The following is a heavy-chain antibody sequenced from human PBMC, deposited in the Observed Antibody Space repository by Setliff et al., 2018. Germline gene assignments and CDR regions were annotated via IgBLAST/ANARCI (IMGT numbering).Heavy chain of an antibody. CDR3: SRLVRFCTKISCQRLLGDDY. V-gene: IGHV1-18*01. CDR1: GGAFSSYA. J-gene: IGHJ4*02. D-gene: IGHD2-2*01. CDR2: ISPYTGNT. Sequence: ASVKVSCKASGGAFSSYALNWVRQAPGQGLEWVGWISPYTGNTYSAQNFQGRVTLTTDTSTSTAYMEVRGLTSDDTAVYYCSRLVRFCTKISCQRLLGDDYWGQGALVTVSS.